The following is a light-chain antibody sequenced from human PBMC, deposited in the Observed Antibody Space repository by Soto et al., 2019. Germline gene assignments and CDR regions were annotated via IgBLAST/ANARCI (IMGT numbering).Light chain of an antibody. J-gene: IGLJ2*01. CDR2: EDN. CDR3: HSYDSNNQV. V-gene: IGLV6-57*04. CDR1: SGSIASNY. Sequence: NFMLTQPHSVSESPGKTVTISCTRSSGSIASNYVQWYQQRPGSAPTTVIYEDNQRPSGVPDRFSGAIDSSSNSASLTISGLKPEDEADYYCHSYDSNNQVFGGGTKLTVL.